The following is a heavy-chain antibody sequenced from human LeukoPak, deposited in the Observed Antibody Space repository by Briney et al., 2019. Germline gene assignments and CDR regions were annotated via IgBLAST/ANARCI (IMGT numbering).Heavy chain of an antibody. Sequence: GRSLRLSCAASGFTFSNYAMHWVRQAPGKGLAWLAAISDDGSSKFYSDSVKGRFAISRDNPKNTLYLQMNSLRVEDTAVYYCARDLVQLWSKDYWGQGTLVTVSS. CDR2: ISDDGSSK. D-gene: IGHD5-18*01. CDR3: ARDLVQLWSKDY. V-gene: IGHV3-30*09. J-gene: IGHJ4*02. CDR1: GFTFSNYA.